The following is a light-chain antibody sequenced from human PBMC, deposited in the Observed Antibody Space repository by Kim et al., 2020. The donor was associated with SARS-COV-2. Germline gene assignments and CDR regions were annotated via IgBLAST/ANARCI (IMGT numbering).Light chain of an antibody. CDR3: HVWHGTNGQWV. CDR2: YDS. V-gene: IGLV3-21*04. Sequence: PGRTARITSGGNNLERNGVTWCRQKPGQAPLLVIYYDSDRPSGIPERFSGSNSGNTATLTISRVEAGDEADYYCHVWHGTNGQWVFGGGTQLTVL. J-gene: IGLJ3*02. CDR1: NLERNG.